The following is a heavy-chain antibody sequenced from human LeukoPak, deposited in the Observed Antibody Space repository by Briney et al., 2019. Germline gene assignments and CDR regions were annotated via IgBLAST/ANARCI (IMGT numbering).Heavy chain of an antibody. Sequence: GGSLRLSCAASGFTFSSYSMNWVRQAPGRGLEWVSSISASGNYIYYADSVKGRFTISRDSAENSLYLQMNSLGAEDTAVYYCARGLYYYGTDAFDIWGQGTMVTVS. CDR1: GFTFSSYS. CDR2: ISASGNYI. D-gene: IGHD3-16*01. CDR3: ARGLYYYGTDAFDI. V-gene: IGHV3-21*01. J-gene: IGHJ3*02.